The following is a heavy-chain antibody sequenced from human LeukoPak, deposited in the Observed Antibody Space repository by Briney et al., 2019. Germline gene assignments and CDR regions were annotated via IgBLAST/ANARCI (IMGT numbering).Heavy chain of an antibody. CDR2: IKRKTDGGTT. Sequence: GGSLRLSCAASGFTFSNAWMTWGRQAPGRGLEWVGRIKRKTDGGTTDYAAPVKGRFTISRDDSKNTLYLQMNSLKTEDTAVYYCSTVRYCTTDVCYTPFDYWGQGTLVTVSS. CDR3: STVRYCTTDVCYTPFDY. V-gene: IGHV3-15*01. D-gene: IGHD2-8*01. J-gene: IGHJ4*02. CDR1: GFTFSNAW.